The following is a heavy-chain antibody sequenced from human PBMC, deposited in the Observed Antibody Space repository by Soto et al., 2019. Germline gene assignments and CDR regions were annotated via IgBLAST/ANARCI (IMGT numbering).Heavy chain of an antibody. J-gene: IGHJ6*02. V-gene: IGHV4-59*01. CDR1: GGSISSYY. D-gene: IGHD6-13*01. Sequence: SETLSLTCTVSGGSISSYYWSWIRQPPGKGLEWIGYIYYSGSTNYNPSLKSRVTISVDTSKNQFSLKLSSVTAADTAVYYCARGPYSGEDYYYYYGMDVWGQGTTVTVSS. CDR2: IYYSGST. CDR3: ARGPYSGEDYYYYYGMDV.